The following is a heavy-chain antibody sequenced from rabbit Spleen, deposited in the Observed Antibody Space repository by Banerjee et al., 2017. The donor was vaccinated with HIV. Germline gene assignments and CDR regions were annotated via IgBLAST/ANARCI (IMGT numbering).Heavy chain of an antibody. CDR2: IYAAKGST. D-gene: IGHD8-1*01. J-gene: IGHJ4*01. CDR3: ARDAGSGHYIDAYFDL. CDR1: GIDFTNYY. V-gene: IGHV1S7*01. Sequence: QLTETGGGLVQPGGSLTLSCKASGIDFTNYYISWVRQAPGKGLEWIGIIYAAKGSTDYASWVNGRFTISSDNAQSTVDLKMTSLTAADTATYFCARDAGSGHYIDAYFDLWGQGPWSPS.